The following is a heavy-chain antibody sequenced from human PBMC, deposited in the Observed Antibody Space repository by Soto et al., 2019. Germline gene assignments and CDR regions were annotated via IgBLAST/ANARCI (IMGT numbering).Heavy chain of an antibody. CDR3: ARVVGALGPWFDP. J-gene: IGHJ5*02. V-gene: IGHV1-18*01. CDR1: GYTFTSYG. D-gene: IGHD1-26*01. CDR2: ISAYNGNT. Sequence: QVQLVQSGGEVKKPGASVKVSCKASGYTFTSYGISWVRQAPGQGLEWMGRISAYNGNTNYAQKLQGRVTMTTDTATSTAYMERRSLRSDDTAAYYWARVVGALGPWFDPWGQGTLVTVSS.